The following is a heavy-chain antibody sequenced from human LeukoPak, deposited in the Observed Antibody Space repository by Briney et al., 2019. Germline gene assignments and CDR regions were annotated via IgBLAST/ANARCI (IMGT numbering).Heavy chain of an antibody. CDR2: ISGSGGST. Sequence: GGSLRLSCAASGFTFSSYAMSWVRQAPGKGLEWVSAISGSGGSTYYADSVKGRFTISRDNAKNSLYLQMNSLRAEDTAVYYCARGTSGSCYEALCDYWGQGTLVTVSS. V-gene: IGHV3-23*01. CDR1: GFTFSSYA. CDR3: ARGTSGSCYEALCDY. D-gene: IGHD1-26*01. J-gene: IGHJ4*02.